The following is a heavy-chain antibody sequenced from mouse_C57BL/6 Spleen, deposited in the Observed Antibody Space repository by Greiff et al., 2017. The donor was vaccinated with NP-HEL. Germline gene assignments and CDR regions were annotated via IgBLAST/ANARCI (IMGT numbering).Heavy chain of an antibody. D-gene: IGHD1-1*01. CDR3: ARSGSSPYYYAMDY. J-gene: IGHJ4*01. Sequence: VQLQQSGPELVKPGASVKISCKASGYSFTGYYMNWVKQSPEQSLEWIGEINPSTGGTTYNQKFKAKATLTVDKSSSTAYMQLKSLTSEDSAVDYGARSGSSPYYYAMDYWGQGTSVTVSS. CDR1: GYSFTGYY. V-gene: IGHV1-42*01. CDR2: INPSTGGT.